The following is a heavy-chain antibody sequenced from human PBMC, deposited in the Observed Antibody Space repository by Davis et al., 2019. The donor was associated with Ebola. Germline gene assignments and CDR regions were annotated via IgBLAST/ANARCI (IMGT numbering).Heavy chain of an antibody. CDR1: GGSIGSSGYY. V-gene: IGHV4-61*08. Sequence: SETLSLTCTVSGGSIGSSGYYWNWIRQPPGKGLEWIGYIYYSGSTDYSPSLRGRATISLDTSKNQFSLRLTSVTAADTAVYYCARTQDNSGSYPWYFDYWGQGTLVTVSS. J-gene: IGHJ4*02. D-gene: IGHD1-26*01. CDR3: ARTQDNSGSYPWYFDY. CDR2: IYYSGST.